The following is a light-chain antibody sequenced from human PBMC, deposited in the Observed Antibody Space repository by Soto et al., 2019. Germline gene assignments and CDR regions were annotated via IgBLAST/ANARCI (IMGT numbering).Light chain of an antibody. Sequence: LVLTQSPSASASLGASVKLTCTLSSGHSSYAIAWHQQQPEKGPRYLMKLNTDGSHSKGDGIPDRFSGSTSGAECYLTISSLQSEDEADYYCQTWGTGIGVFGGGTKLTVL. CDR2: LNTDGSH. CDR1: SGHSSYA. V-gene: IGLV4-69*01. J-gene: IGLJ2*01. CDR3: QTWGTGIGV.